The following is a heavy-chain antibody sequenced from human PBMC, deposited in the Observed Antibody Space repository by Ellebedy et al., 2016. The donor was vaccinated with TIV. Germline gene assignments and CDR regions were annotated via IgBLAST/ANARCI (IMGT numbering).Heavy chain of an antibody. CDR2: IKQDESEK. CDR1: GFTFSSYN. V-gene: IGHV3-7*01. D-gene: IGHD2-15*01. Sequence: GESLKISXDAFGFTFSSYNMNWVRQAPGKGLEWVANIKQDESEKYYADSVKGRFTISRDNSKNSLYLQMNSLRAEDTAVYYCAGYGWPANFDPWGQGILVTVSS. CDR3: AGYGWPANFDP. J-gene: IGHJ5*02.